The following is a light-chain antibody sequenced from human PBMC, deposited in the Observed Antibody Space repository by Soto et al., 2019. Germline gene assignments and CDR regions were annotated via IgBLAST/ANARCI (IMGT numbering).Light chain of an antibody. Sequence: EIVLTQSPGTLSLSPGERATLSCRASQSVSRTYLAWYQQKPGQAPGLLIYDVSSRATGIPDRFSGSGSGTDFALTISSREPEDFAVYYCQQYRPSPYTFGQGTKLEIK. V-gene: IGKV3-20*01. CDR2: DVS. CDR3: QQYRPSPYT. J-gene: IGKJ2*01. CDR1: QSVSRTY.